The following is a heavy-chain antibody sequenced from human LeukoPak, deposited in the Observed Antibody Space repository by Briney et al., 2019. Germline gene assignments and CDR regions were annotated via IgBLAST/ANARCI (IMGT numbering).Heavy chain of an antibody. CDR3: ARERAYYYGSGSYWINWFDP. D-gene: IGHD3-10*01. Sequence: SETLSLTCTVSGGSISSYYWSWIRQPAGKALELIGRIYTSGSTNYNTSLKSRITMSVGTSKHKFSLKLRSVTVAGTAVYYCARERAYYYGSGSYWINWFDPWGQGTLVTVSS. CDR1: GGSISSYY. J-gene: IGHJ5*02. V-gene: IGHV4-4*07. CDR2: IYTSGST.